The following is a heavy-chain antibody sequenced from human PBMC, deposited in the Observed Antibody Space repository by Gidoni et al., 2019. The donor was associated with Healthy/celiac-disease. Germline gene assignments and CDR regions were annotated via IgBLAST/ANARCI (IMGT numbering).Heavy chain of an antibody. D-gene: IGHD4-17*01. Sequence: QMQLVQSGPEVKKPGAAVKVSCKAAGCTFTSSAVQWVRQARGQRLEWIGWIVVGSGNTNYAQKFQERVTITRDMSTSTAYMELSSLRSEDTAVYYCAAAGYGDPRGPLDYWGQGTLVTVSS. CDR3: AAAGYGDPRGPLDY. CDR2: IVVGSGNT. CDR1: GCTFTSSA. J-gene: IGHJ4*02. V-gene: IGHV1-58*01.